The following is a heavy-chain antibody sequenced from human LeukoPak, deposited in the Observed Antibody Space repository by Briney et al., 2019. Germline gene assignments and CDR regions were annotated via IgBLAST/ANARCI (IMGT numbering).Heavy chain of an antibody. Sequence: PGGSLRLSRAASGFTFSSYWMHWVRQAPGKGLVWVSRIKTDGSNTNYADSVKGRFTISRDNAKNTLYLQMSSLRAEDTAVYYCAELGITMIGGVWGKGTTVTISS. J-gene: IGHJ6*04. CDR1: GFTFSSYW. CDR2: IKTDGSNT. D-gene: IGHD3-10*02. CDR3: AELGITMIGGV. V-gene: IGHV3-74*01.